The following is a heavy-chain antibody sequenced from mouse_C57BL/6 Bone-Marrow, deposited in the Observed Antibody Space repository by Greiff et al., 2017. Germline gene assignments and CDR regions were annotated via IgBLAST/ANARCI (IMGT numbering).Heavy chain of an antibody. CDR3: ARETLYDYDVYYFDY. CDR2: INPNNGGT. Sequence: VQLQQSGPELVKPGASVKISCKASGYTFTDYYMNWVKQSHGKSLEWIGDINPNNGGTSYNQKFKGKATLTVDKSSSTAYMELRSLTSEDSAVYYCARETLYDYDVYYFDYWGQGTTLTVSS. V-gene: IGHV1-26*01. J-gene: IGHJ2*01. CDR1: GYTFTDYY. D-gene: IGHD2-4*01.